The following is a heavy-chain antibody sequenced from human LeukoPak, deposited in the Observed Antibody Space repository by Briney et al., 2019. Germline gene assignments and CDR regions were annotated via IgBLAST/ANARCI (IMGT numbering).Heavy chain of an antibody. CDR1: GFSFTSYR. Sequence: GESLKISCQGPGFSFTSYRISWARQMPGKGLGWMGRIDLSDSYTNYSPSFQGHVTISADKSISTAYPQWSSLKASDTAMYYCARGTIVATIGYYNNYGMDVWGKGTTVTVSS. V-gene: IGHV5-10-1*01. CDR2: IDLSDSYT. CDR3: ARGTIVATIGYYNNYGMDV. D-gene: IGHD5-12*01. J-gene: IGHJ6*04.